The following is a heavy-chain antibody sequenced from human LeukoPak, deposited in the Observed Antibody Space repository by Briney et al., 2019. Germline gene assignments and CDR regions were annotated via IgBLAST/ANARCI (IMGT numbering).Heavy chain of an antibody. Sequence: ASVKVSCKASGGTFSSYAISWVRQAPGQGLEWMGRIIPILGIANYAQKFQGRVTITADKSTSTAYMELSSLRSEDTAVYYCARLHPPGSKGPLDYWGQGTLVTVSS. CDR3: ARLHPPGSKGPLDY. J-gene: IGHJ4*02. D-gene: IGHD1-14*01. V-gene: IGHV1-69*04. CDR1: GGTFSSYA. CDR2: IIPILGIA.